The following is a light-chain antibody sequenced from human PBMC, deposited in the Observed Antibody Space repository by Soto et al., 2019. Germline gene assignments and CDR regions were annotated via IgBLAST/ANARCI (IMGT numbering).Light chain of an antibody. CDR2: DNN. CDR3: GPRDSSPSAGV. V-gene: IGLV1-51*01. J-gene: IGLJ1*01. CDR1: SSNIGNNY. Sequence: QSLLTQPPSVSAAPGQKVTISYSGSSSNIGNNYVSWYQQLPGTAPKLLIYDNNKRPSGIPDRFSGSKYGTSATLGITGRQTGDEADYYCGPRDSSPSAGVFRTGTKVTVL.